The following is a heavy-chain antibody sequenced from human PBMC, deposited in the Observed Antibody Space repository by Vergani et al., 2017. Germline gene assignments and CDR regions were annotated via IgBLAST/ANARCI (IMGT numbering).Heavy chain of an antibody. V-gene: IGHV3-13*01. CDR2: IGTAGDT. Sequence: EVQLVESGGGLVQPGGSLRLSCAASGFTFSSYDMHWVRQATGKGLEWVSAIGTAGDTYYPGSVKGRFTISRENAKNTLYHQMNSLRAGDTAVYYCARLVVTAIGNWFDPWGQGTLVTVSS. CDR1: GFTFSSYD. CDR3: ARLVVTAIGNWFDP. D-gene: IGHD2-21*02. J-gene: IGHJ5*02.